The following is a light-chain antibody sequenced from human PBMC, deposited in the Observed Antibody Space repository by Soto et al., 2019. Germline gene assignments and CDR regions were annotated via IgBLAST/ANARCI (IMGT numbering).Light chain of an antibody. Sequence: QSALTQPASVSGSPGQSITISCTGTSSDVGGYNYVSWYQQHPGKAPKLMIYDVSNRPSGVSNRFSGSKSGNTASLTISGLQYEDEADYYCSSYTRSSTLAVFGGGTKLTVL. CDR1: SSDVGGYNY. V-gene: IGLV2-14*01. J-gene: IGLJ2*01. CDR2: DVS. CDR3: SSYTRSSTLAV.